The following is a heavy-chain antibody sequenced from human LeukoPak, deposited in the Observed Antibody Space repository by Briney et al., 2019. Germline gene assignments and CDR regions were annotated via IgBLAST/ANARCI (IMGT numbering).Heavy chain of an antibody. D-gene: IGHD6-13*01. V-gene: IGHV4-39*07. CDR1: GGSITISNSY. J-gene: IGHJ4*02. CDR3: ARGRPYSSSWYSGDY. CDR2: IYHGGTT. Sequence: SETLSLTCTVSGGSITISNSYWAWIRQPPGKGLEWIGSIYHGGTTYYNPSLKSRVTIAVDTSKNQFSLKLSSVTAADTAVYYCARGRPYSSSWYSGDYWGQGTLVTVSS.